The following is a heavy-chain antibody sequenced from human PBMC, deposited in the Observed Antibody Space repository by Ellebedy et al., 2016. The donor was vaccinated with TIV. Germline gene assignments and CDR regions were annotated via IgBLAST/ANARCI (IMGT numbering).Heavy chain of an antibody. Sequence: ASVKVSCXASGYTFTSYYMHWVRQAPGQGLEWMGIINPSGGSTSYAQKFQGRVTMTRDTSTSTVYMELSSLRSEDTAVYYCARSGYEYYGMDVWGQGTTVTVSS. D-gene: IGHD5-12*01. V-gene: IGHV1-46*01. CDR3: ARSGYEYYGMDV. J-gene: IGHJ6*02. CDR1: GYTFTSYY. CDR2: INPSGGST.